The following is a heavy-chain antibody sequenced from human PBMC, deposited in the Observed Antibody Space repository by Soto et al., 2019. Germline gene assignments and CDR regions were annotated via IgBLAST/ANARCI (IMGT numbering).Heavy chain of an antibody. Sequence: ASETLSLTCTVSGGSISSSSYYWGWIRQPPGKGLEWIGSIYYSGSTYYNPSLKSRVTISVDTSKNQFSLKLSSVTAADTAVYYCASRGYCSSTSCSDYWGQGTLVTVSS. J-gene: IGHJ4*02. V-gene: IGHV4-39*01. D-gene: IGHD2-2*01. CDR3: ASRGYCSSTSCSDY. CDR1: GGSISSSSYY. CDR2: IYYSGST.